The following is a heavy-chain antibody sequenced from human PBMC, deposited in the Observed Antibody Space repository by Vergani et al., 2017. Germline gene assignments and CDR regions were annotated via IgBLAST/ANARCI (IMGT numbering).Heavy chain of an antibody. V-gene: IGHV3-33*01. J-gene: IGHJ5*02. D-gene: IGHD3-16*02. CDR1: GFTFNKYG. CDR2: TWYDGNNK. CDR3: ARDLRLRYTRFDP. Sequence: QVQLVESGGGVVQPGRSLRLSCAASGFTFNKYGMHWVRQAPGKGLEWVAVTWYDGNNKQYADSVKGRFTISRDNSKSTMYLQMNSLRDEDTGVYYCARDLRLRYTRFDPWGQGTLVTVSS.